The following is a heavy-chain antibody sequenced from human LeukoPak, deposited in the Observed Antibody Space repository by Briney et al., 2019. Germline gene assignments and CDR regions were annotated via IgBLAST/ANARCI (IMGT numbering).Heavy chain of an antibody. Sequence: GESLKISCKGSGYFFSTYWIGWVRQMPGQGLEWMGVIYPADSDTRYSPSFQGQVTISADKSISTAYLQWSSLKASDTAMYYCASSNRDYYYYYMDVWGKGTTVTVSS. CDR2: IYPADSDT. CDR1: GYFFSTYW. D-gene: IGHD6-6*01. V-gene: IGHV5-51*01. CDR3: ASSNRDYYYYYMDV. J-gene: IGHJ6*03.